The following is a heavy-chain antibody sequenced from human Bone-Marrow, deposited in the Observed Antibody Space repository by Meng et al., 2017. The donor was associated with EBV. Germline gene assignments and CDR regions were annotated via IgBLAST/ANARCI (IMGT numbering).Heavy chain of an antibody. V-gene: IGHV1-3*04. J-gene: IGHJ5*02. CDR1: GYTLTDFTRYP. CDR2: INTDNGNT. D-gene: IGHD3-22*01. CDR3: ARDSSGDSRNFDP. Sequence: VPLLHSGAEVKKPATSVQVSCKASGYTLTDFTRYPIHWVRQAPGQGLEWMGRINTDNGNTKYSQNFQGRVTITRDTSASTVYVELSSLRSEDTAVYYCARDSSGDSRNFDPWGQGTLVTVSS.